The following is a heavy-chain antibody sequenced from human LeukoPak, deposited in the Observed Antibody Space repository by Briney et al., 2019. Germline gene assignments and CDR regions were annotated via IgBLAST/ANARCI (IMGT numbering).Heavy chain of an antibody. D-gene: IGHD3-10*01. CDR1: GYIFTGYY. CDR3: TRGTSGTYPVYYEMHV. Sequence: GASVKVSCKASGYIFTGYYIHWVQQAPGQGLEWMGWINPDSGGTFYAQKFQGRVTMTRYTSIGTAYMELSRLRSDDTAVYYCTRGTSGTYPVYYEMHVWGQGTTDTVSS. CDR2: INPDSGGT. V-gene: IGHV1-2*02. J-gene: IGHJ6*01.